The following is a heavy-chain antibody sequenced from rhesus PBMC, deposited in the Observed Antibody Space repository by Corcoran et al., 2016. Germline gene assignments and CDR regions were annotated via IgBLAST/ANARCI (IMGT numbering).Heavy chain of an antibody. CDR1: GGSISDSYR. CDR3: ARDSNLKFDY. Sequence: QVQLQASGPGVVKPSETLSLTCAVSGGSISDSYRLSWIRRPPGKGLELIGYIYGSSTRTNYNPSLKSRVTISKDTSKNQFSLKLSSVTAADTAVYYCARDSNLKFDYWGQGVLVTVSS. D-gene: IGHD4-23*01. CDR2: IYGSSTRT. V-gene: IGHV4S10*01. J-gene: IGHJ4*01.